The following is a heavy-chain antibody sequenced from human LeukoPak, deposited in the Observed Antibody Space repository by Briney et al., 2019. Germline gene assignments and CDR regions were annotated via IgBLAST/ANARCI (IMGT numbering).Heavy chain of an antibody. D-gene: IGHD1-26*01. J-gene: IGHJ4*02. V-gene: IGHV1-2*02. Sequence: ASVKVSCKASGYTFTSYGISWVRQAPGQGLEWMGWINPNSGGTNYAQKFQGRVTMTRDTSISTAYMELSRLRSDDTAVYYCASSGSWGSSGFDYWGQGTLVTVSS. CDR1: GYTFTSYG. CDR3: ASSGSWGSSGFDY. CDR2: INPNSGGT.